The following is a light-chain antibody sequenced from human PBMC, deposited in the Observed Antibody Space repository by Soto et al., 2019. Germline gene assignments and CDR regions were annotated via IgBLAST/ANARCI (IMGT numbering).Light chain of an antibody. CDR1: QSISSW. V-gene: IGKV1-5*03. CDR3: QHYSGYPCA. CDR2: KAS. J-gene: IGKJ2*02. Sequence: DIQMTQSPSTLSASVGDRVTITCRASQSISSWLAWYQQKPGKAPKVLIYKASILEGGVPSRFSGSGSGTEFTLTISSLQPDDFATYYCQHYSGYPCAFGQGTKLEIK.